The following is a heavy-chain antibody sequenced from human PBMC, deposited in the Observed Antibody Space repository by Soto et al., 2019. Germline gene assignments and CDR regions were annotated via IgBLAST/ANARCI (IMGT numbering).Heavy chain of an antibody. CDR2: ISAYNGNT. Sequence: QVQLVQSGAEVKKPGASVKVSCKASGYTFTSYGISWVRQAPGQGLEWMGWISAYNGNTNYAQKLQGRVTMTTDTSTSTAYMELRSLRSDDTAVYYRAREIDGGVVPVANYYYYGMDVWGQGTTVTVSS. D-gene: IGHD2-2*01. CDR1: GYTFTSYG. J-gene: IGHJ6*02. V-gene: IGHV1-18*01. CDR3: AREIDGGVVPVANYYYYGMDV.